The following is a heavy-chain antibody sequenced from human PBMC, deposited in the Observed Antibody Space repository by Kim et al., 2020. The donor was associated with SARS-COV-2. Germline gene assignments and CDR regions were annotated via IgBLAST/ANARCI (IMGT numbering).Heavy chain of an antibody. CDR3: ARDLKYYYGSGSYYNDYYGMDV. CDR1: GFTFSSYE. CDR2: ISSSGSTI. Sequence: GGSLRLSCAASGFTFSSYEMNWVRQAPGKGLEWVSYISSSGSTIYYADSVKGRFTISRDNAKNPLYLQMNSLRAEDTAVYYCARDLKYYYGSGSYYNDYYGMDVWGQGTTVTVSS. D-gene: IGHD3-10*01. V-gene: IGHV3-48*03. J-gene: IGHJ6*02.